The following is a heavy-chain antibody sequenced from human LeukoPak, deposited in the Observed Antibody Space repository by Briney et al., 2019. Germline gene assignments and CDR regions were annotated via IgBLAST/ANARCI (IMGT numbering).Heavy chain of an antibody. J-gene: IGHJ4*02. CDR3: AREGEYYYDSSGYYYFDY. CDR2: TYPGDSDT. CDR1: GYSFTSYW. D-gene: IGHD3-22*01. Sequence: GESLKISCKGSGYSFTSYWIGWVRQMPGKGLEWMGITYPGDSDTRYSPSFQGQVTISADKSISTAYLQWSSLKASDTAMYYCAREGEYYYDSSGYYYFDYWGQGTLVTVSS. V-gene: IGHV5-51*01.